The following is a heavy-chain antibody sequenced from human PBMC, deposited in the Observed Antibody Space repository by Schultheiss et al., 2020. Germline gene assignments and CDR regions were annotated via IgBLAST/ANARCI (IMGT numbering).Heavy chain of an antibody. V-gene: IGHV3-9*01. D-gene: IGHD6-19*01. Sequence: SLKISCAASGFTFSSYGMHWVRQAPGKGLEWVSGISWNSGSIGYADSVKGRFTISRDNAKNSLYLQMNSLRAEDTAVYYCARGLYSSGWSYYYYYGMDVWGQGTTVTVSS. CDR3: ARGLYSSGWSYYYYYGMDV. CDR1: GFTFSSYG. CDR2: ISWNSGSI. J-gene: IGHJ6*02.